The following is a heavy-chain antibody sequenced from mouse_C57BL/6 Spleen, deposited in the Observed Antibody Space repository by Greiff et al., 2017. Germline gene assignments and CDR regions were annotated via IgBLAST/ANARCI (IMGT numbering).Heavy chain of an antibody. CDR3: ANSSSLYYFDY. D-gene: IGHD1-1*01. CDR2: INPSHGGT. J-gene: IGHJ2*01. V-gene: IGHV1-53*01. CDR1: GYNFTSYW. Sequence: VQLQQPGSELVKPGASVKLSCKASGYNFTSYWMHWVKQRPGHGLEWIGNINPSHGGTNYHEKFQGKATLTVDKASSTAYMQLSSLTSEDSAVYYGANSSSLYYFDYWGQGTTRTVSS.